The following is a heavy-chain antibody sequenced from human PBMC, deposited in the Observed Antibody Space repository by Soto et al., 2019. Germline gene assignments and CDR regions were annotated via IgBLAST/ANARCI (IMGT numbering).Heavy chain of an antibody. CDR1: GYTFTSYD. V-gene: IGHV1-8*01. D-gene: IGHD2-21*01. CDR3: ARAGEADCGGDC. Sequence: QVQLVQSGAEVKKPGASVKVSCKASGYTFTSYDINWVRQATGQGLEWMGWMNPNSGSTGYAQKFHVRVTMTRNTSISTAYMELSGLRTEDTAVYSCARAGEADCGGDCWGQGTMVTVSS. J-gene: IGHJ4*02. CDR2: MNPNSGST.